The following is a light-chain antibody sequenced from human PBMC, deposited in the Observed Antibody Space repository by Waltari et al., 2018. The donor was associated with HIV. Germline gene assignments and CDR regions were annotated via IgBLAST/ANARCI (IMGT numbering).Light chain of an antibody. Sequence: QSALTQPPSASGSPGQSVTISRTGTSSDVGGYNYVSWYQQHTGKAPKLMIYEVSKRPSGVPDRFSGSKSGNTASLTVSGLQAEDEADYYCSSYAGSNNLVFGGGTKLTVL. V-gene: IGLV2-8*01. CDR2: EVS. CDR3: SSYAGSNNLV. J-gene: IGLJ2*01. CDR1: SSDVGGYNY.